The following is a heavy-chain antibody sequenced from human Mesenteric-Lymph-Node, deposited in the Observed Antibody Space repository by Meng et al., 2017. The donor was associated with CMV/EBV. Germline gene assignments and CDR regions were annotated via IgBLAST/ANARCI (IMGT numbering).Heavy chain of an antibody. CDR2: INPNSGGT. V-gene: IGHV1-2*02. Sequence: ASVKVSCKASGYTFTGYYMHWVRQAPGQGLEWMGWINPNSGGTNYAQKFQGRVTMTRDTSISTAYMELGRLRSNDTAVYYCARGVVVGPDSRLGYYYYGMDVWGQGTTVTVSS. D-gene: IGHD2-15*01. CDR1: GYTFTGYY. J-gene: IGHJ6*02. CDR3: ARGVVVGPDSRLGYYYYGMDV.